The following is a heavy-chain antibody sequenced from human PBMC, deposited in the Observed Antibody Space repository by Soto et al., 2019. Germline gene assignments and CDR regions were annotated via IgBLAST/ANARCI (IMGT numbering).Heavy chain of an antibody. CDR3: ARDRRRYYGSGSYYSLDY. V-gene: IGHV3-33*01. CDR2: IWYDGSNK. D-gene: IGHD3-10*01. Sequence: GGSLRLSCAASGFTFSSYGMHWVRQAPGKGLGWVAVIWYDGSNKYYADSVKGRFTISRDNSKNTLYLQMNSLRAEDTAVYYCARDRRRYYGSGSYYSLDYWGQGTLVTVSS. CDR1: GFTFSSYG. J-gene: IGHJ4*02.